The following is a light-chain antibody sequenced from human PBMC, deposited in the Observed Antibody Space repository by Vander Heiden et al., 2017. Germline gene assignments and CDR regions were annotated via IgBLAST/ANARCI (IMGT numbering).Light chain of an antibody. CDR1: KLGDKY. CDR2: QDS. J-gene: IGLJ2*01. CDR3: QAWDSSTGVV. Sequence: SYELTQPPSVSVSPGPTASITCSGAKLGDKYACWYQQKPGQSPVLVIYQDSKRPSGIPERFSGSNSGNTATLTISGTQAMDEADYYCQAWDSSTGVVFGGGTKLTVL. V-gene: IGLV3-1*01.